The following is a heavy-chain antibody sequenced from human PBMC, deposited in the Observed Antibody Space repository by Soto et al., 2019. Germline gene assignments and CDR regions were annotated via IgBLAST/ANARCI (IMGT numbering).Heavy chain of an antibody. V-gene: IGHV3-33*01. CDR3: ARDIESVYGDPNWFDP. Sequence: GGSLRLSCAASGFTFSSYGMHWVRQAPGKGLEWVAVIWYDGSNKYYADSVKGRFTISRDNSKNTLYLQMNSLRAEDTAVYYCARDIESVYGDPNWFDPWGQGTLVTVSS. D-gene: IGHD4-17*01. CDR1: GFTFSSYG. CDR2: IWYDGSNK. J-gene: IGHJ5*02.